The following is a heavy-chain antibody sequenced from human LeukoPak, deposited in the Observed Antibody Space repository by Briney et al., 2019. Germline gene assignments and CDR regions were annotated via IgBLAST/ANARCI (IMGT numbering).Heavy chain of an antibody. CDR1: GGSTSSYF. J-gene: IGHJ6*03. Sequence: SETLSLTCTVSGGSTSSYFWTWIRQPPGKGLEWIGYIYYSGSTNYNPSLKSRLTISVDTSKNQFSLKLTSVTAADTAVYYCARTTEGGYTYDYFYYYYMDVWGKGTTVTISS. V-gene: IGHV4-59*01. D-gene: IGHD5-18*01. CDR3: ARTTEGGYTYDYFYYYYMDV. CDR2: IYYSGST.